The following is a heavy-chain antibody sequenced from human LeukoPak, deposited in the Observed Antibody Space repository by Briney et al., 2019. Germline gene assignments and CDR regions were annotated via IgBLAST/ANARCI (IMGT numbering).Heavy chain of an antibody. Sequence: KASETLSLTCAVYGGSFSGYYWSWIRQPPGKGLEWMGEINHSGSTNYNPSLKSRVTISVDTSKNQFSLKLSSVTAADTAVYYCARGLWAPVDWGQGTLVTVSS. CDR1: GGSFSGYY. V-gene: IGHV4-34*01. CDR3: ARGLWAPVD. D-gene: IGHD3-16*01. J-gene: IGHJ4*02. CDR2: INHSGST.